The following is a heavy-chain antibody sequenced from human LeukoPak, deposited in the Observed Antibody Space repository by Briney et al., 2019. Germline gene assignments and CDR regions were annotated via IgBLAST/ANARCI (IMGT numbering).Heavy chain of an antibody. CDR3: ARDYDSSGYCPDY. CDR2: INPNSGGT. Sequence: GASVKVSCTASGYTFTGYYMHWVRQAPGQGLEWMGWINPNSGGTNYAQKFQGRVTMTRDTSISTAYMELSSLRSEDMAVYYCARDYDSSGYCPDYWGQGTLVTVSS. V-gene: IGHV1-2*02. D-gene: IGHD3-22*01. J-gene: IGHJ4*02. CDR1: GYTFTGYY.